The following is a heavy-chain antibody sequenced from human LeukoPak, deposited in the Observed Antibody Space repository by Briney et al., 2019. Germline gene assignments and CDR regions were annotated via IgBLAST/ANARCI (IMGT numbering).Heavy chain of an antibody. V-gene: IGHV1-3*03. J-gene: IGHJ5*02. Sequence: ASVKVSCKASGYTFTSYAMHWVRQAPGQRLEWMGWINAGNGNTKYSQEFQGRVTITRDTSASTAYMELSSLRSEDMAVYYCARAAPTESRYYDSSIGWFDPWGQGTLVTVSS. CDR2: INAGNGNT. CDR3: ARAAPTESRYYDSSIGWFDP. CDR1: GYTFTSYA. D-gene: IGHD3-22*01.